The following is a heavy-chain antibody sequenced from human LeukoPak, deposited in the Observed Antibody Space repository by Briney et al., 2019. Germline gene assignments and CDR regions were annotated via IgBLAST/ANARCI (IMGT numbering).Heavy chain of an antibody. CDR1: GGSISSGGYY. J-gene: IGHJ4*02. CDR3: ARDYGSGYDSLFHFDY. D-gene: IGHD5-12*01. Sequence: SETLSLTCTVSGGSISSGGYYWSWIRQPPGKGLEWIGYIYHSGSTYYNPSLKSRVTISVDRYKNQFSLKLSSVTAADTAVYYCARDYGSGYDSLFHFDYWGQGTLVTVSS. V-gene: IGHV4-30-2*01. CDR2: IYHSGST.